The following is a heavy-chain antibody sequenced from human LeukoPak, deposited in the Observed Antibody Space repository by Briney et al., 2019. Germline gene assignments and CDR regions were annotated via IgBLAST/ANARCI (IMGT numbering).Heavy chain of an antibody. CDR2: IKQDGSEK. CDR3: AKEGLELTDDAFDI. Sequence: GGSLRLSCAASGFTFSSYWMSWVRQAPGKGLEWVANIKQDGSEKYYVDSVKGRFTISRDNAKNSLYLQMNSLRAEDTAVYYCAKEGLELTDDAFDIWGQGTMVTVSS. V-gene: IGHV3-7*03. CDR1: GFTFSSYW. D-gene: IGHD1-7*01. J-gene: IGHJ3*02.